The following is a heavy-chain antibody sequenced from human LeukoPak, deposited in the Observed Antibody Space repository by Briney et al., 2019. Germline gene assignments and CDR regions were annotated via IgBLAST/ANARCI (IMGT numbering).Heavy chain of an antibody. CDR1: GGSISSYY. J-gene: IGHJ4*02. D-gene: IGHD5-24*01. Sequence: SETLSLTCAVSGGSISSYYWNWIRQPAGKGLEWIGRIYSSGSTNYSPSLTSRVTMSVDTSKNQFSLKLSSVTAADTAVYYCARRDALGWYFDYWGQGTLVTVSS. V-gene: IGHV4-4*07. CDR2: IYSSGST. CDR3: ARRDALGWYFDY.